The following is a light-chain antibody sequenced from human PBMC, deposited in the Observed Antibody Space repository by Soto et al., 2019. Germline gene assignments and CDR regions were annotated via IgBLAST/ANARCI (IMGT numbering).Light chain of an antibody. J-gene: IGLJ3*02. CDR2: EVS. CDR1: SSDVGGYNY. Sequence: QSVLTQPASVSGSPGQSITISCTGTSSDVGGYNYVSWYQQHPGKAPKLMIYEVSNRPSGVSNRFSGSKSGNTASLTISGLKAEDEADYYCSSYTSSSWVCGGGTKLTVL. CDR3: SSYTSSSWV. V-gene: IGLV2-14*01.